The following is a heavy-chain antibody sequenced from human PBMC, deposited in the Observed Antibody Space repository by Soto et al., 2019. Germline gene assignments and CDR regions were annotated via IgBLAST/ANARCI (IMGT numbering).Heavy chain of an antibody. CDR3: ARGPRQMLYGTTRTGMDV. CDR2: IIPAFGTT. CDR1: GGTFGIYA. V-gene: IGHV1-69*01. D-gene: IGHD2-2*02. J-gene: IGHJ6*02. Sequence: QVQLVQSGAAVSKPGSSVKVSCKASGGTFGIYAIGWVRQAPGQGLEWMGGIIPAFGTTKNAQKFQDRVDMTADESTNTVYLELRGLRFDDTAVYDCARGPRQMLYGTTRTGMDVWGPGTTLIVSS.